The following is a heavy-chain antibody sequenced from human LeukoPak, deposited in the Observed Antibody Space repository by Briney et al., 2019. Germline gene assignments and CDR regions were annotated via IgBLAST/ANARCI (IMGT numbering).Heavy chain of an antibody. D-gene: IGHD6-19*01. CDR1: GFTFSSYA. V-gene: IGHV3-23*01. CDR2: ISGSGGRA. J-gene: IGHJ4*02. Sequence: GGSLRLSCAASGFTFSSYAMSWVRQAPGKGLEWVSGISGSGGRAYYADSVRGRFTISRDNSKNTLHLQMNSLRAEDTAVYYCAKEDSSGWNYYFDYWGQGTLVSVSS. CDR3: AKEDSSGWNYYFDY.